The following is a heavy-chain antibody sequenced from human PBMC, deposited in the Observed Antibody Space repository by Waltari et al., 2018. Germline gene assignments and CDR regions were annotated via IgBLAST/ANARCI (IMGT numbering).Heavy chain of an antibody. V-gene: IGHV4-4*08. CDR3: ARVTYGDTDY. CDR2: IYTSGST. CDR1: GFTFSSCW. J-gene: IGHJ4*02. D-gene: IGHD4-17*01. Sequence: VQLVESGGGLVQPGGSLRLSCAASGFTFSSCWMSWFRQAPGKGLEWIWRIYTSGSTNYNPSLKSRVTISVDTSKNQFSLKLSSVTAADTAVYYCARVTYGDTDYWGQGTLVTVSS.